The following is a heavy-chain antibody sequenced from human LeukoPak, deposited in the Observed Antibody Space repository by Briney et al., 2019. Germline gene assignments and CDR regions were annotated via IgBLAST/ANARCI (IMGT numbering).Heavy chain of an antibody. D-gene: IGHD3-22*01. J-gene: IGHJ4*02. CDR2: IYYSGST. Sequence: SETLSLTCTVSGGSISSYYWSWIRQPPGKGLEWIGYIYYSGSTNYNPSLKSRVTISVDTSKSQFSLKLSSVTAADTAVYYCARSRTYYCDSSGYCFDYWGQGTLVTVSS. CDR3: ARSRTYYCDSSGYCFDY. CDR1: GGSISSYY. V-gene: IGHV4-59*01.